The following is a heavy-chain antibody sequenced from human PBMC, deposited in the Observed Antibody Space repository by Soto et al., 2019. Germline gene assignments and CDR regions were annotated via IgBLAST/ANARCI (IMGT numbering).Heavy chain of an antibody. CDR1: GFTFSSYA. CDR2: ISYDGRDN. J-gene: IGHJ4*02. D-gene: IGHD1-26*01. V-gene: IGHV3-30*04. CDR3: ARAAGGSYPQYEY. Sequence: QVQLVESGGGVVQPGRALRLACAASGFTFSSYAMHWVRQATGTGLEWVAVISYDGRDNYYPDSVKGRFTISRDNSNNTLYLQMNSLRAEDTAVYYCARAAGGSYPQYEYWGQGTLVTVSS.